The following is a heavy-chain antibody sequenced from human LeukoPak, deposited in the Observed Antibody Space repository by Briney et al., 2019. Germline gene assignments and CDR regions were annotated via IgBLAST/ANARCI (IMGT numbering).Heavy chain of an antibody. V-gene: IGHV4-34*01. D-gene: IGHD5-24*01. Sequence: SETLSLTCGVYGGSFSGYYWSWIRQPPEKGLEWIGEINHSGSTNYNPSLKSRVTISVDTSKNQFSLKLSSVTAADTAVYYCARGCRDGYNLGYYMDVWGKGTTVTVSS. CDR2: INHSGST. J-gene: IGHJ6*03. CDR1: GGSFSGYY. CDR3: ARGCRDGYNLGYYMDV.